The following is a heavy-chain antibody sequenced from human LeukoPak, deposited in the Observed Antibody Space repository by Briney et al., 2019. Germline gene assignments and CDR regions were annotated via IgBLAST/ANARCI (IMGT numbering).Heavy chain of an antibody. CDR3: ARRRGGYTYGYDDY. CDR1: GGSVNSHC. V-gene: IGHV4-59*04. D-gene: IGHD5-18*01. Sequence: SETLSLTCIVSGGSVNSHCWSWIRQTPGKGLEWIGTMYYTGTTYYNPSLKGRVTISVDTSKNQLSLKLSSVTAADAAVYHCARRRGGYTYGYDDYWGQGTLVTVSS. CDR2: MYYTGTT. J-gene: IGHJ4*02.